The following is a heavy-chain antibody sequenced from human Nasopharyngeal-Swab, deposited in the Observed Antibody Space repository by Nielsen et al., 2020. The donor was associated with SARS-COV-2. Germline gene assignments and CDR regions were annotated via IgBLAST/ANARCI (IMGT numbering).Heavy chain of an antibody. CDR3: AKDCERGYSYGWNYYYYGMDV. V-gene: IGHV3-30*18. Sequence: GESLKISCAASGFTFSSYAMHWVRQAPGKGPEWVAVISYDGSNKYYADSVKGRFTISRDNSKNTLYLQMNSLRAEDTAVYYCAKDCERGYSYGWNYYYYGMDVWGQGTTVTVSS. CDR2: ISYDGSNK. CDR1: GFTFSSYA. D-gene: IGHD5-18*01. J-gene: IGHJ6*02.